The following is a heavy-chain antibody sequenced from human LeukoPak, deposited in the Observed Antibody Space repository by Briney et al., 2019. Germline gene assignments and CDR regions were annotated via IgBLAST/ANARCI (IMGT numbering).Heavy chain of an antibody. Sequence: ASVKVSCKASGTTLRSSATSWVGKAPGQALEWMGGVIPVLGTTNYAQKFQDRVSITTDESTSTAYMEVSSLRSVDTAVYYCARDDGSATLGFDSWGQGTLVTVSS. CDR1: GTTLRSSA. V-gene: IGHV1-69*05. CDR2: VIPVLGTT. D-gene: IGHD1-26*01. J-gene: IGHJ4*02. CDR3: ARDDGSATLGFDS.